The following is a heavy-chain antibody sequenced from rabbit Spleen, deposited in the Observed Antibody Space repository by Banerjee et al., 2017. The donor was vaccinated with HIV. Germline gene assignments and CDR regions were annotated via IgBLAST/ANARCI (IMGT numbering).Heavy chain of an antibody. Sequence: QSLEESGGDLVKPGASLTLTCTASGFSFSSSYWLCWVRQAPGKGLEWIGCVYTGSGSTYYASWAKGRLTISKTSSTTVTLQMTRLTAADTATYFCARDTASSFSSYGMDLWGPGTLVTVS. CDR3: ARDTASSFSSYGMDL. J-gene: IGHJ6*01. CDR1: GFSFSSSYW. CDR2: VYTGSGST. D-gene: IGHD8-1*01. V-gene: IGHV1S40*01.